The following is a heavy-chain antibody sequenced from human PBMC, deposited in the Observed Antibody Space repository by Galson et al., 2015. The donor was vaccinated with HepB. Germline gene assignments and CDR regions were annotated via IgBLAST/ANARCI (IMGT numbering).Heavy chain of an antibody. CDR1: GFTFSNYP. D-gene: IGHD2-2*01. J-gene: IGHJ4*02. V-gene: IGHV3-23*01. CDR3: AKEVVNENYFDY. Sequence: SLRLSCAASGFTFSNYPISWARQAPGKGLEWVSAVSSGGDTTYYADSVKGRSTISRDNPKNTVYLQLNSLRAEDAALYYCAKEVVNENYFDYWGQGTQVTVSS. CDR2: VSSGGDTT.